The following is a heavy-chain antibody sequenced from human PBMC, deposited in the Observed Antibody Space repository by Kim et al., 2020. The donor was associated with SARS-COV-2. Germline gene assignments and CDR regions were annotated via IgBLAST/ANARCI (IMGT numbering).Heavy chain of an antibody. Sequence: SETLSLTCTVSGGSISSSSYYWGWIRQPPGKGLEWIGSIYYSGSTYYNPSLKSRVTISVDTSKNQFSLKLSSVTAADTAVYYCARHEEGDFDYWGQGTLVTVSS. V-gene: IGHV4-39*01. CDR1: GGSISSSSYY. CDR3: ARHEEGDFDY. CDR2: IYYSGST. J-gene: IGHJ4*02.